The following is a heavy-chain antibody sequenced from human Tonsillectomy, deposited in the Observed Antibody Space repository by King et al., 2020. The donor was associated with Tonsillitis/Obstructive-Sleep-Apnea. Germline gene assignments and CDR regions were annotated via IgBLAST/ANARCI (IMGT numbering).Heavy chain of an antibody. CDR2: IKRKSDGGTT. V-gene: IGHV3-15*01. J-gene: IGHJ6*03. Sequence: QLVQSGGGLVKPGGSLRLSCAASGFTFSNAYMSWVRQLPGKGLEWLGRIKRKSDGGTTDYAAPVKDRFTISRDDSKNTLYLQMNSLETEDTAVYYCTAGASYGNYYYDMAVWGKGATVTVSS. D-gene: IGHD3-16*01. CDR3: TAGASYGNYYYDMAV. CDR1: GFTFSNAY.